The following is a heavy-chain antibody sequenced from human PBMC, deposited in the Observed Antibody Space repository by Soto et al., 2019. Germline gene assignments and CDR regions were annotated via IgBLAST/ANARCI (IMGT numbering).Heavy chain of an antibody. J-gene: IGHJ3*02. Sequence: GGSLRLSCAASGFTFSSYAMSWVRQAPEKGLEWVSAISGSGGSTYYADSVKGRYTISRDNSKNTLYLQMNSLRAEDTAVYYCAKGVRYGGQGAFDICGQGIMVTVSS. CDR2: ISGSGGST. CDR3: AKGVRYGGQGAFDI. V-gene: IGHV3-23*01. CDR1: GFTFSSYA. D-gene: IGHD4-17*01.